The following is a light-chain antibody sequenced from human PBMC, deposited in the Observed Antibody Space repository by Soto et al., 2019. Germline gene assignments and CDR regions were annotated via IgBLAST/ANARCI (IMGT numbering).Light chain of an antibody. CDR3: QSYDSSLSGVL. V-gene: IGLV1-40*01. CDR1: SSNIGAGYD. Sequence: QSALTQPPSVSGAPGQRVTISCTGSSSNIGAGYDVHWYQHLPGTAPKLLIFGNTNRPSGVPDRFSGSKSGTSASLAITGLRAEDEADFYCQSYDSSLSGVLFGGGTQLTVL. J-gene: IGLJ2*01. CDR2: GNT.